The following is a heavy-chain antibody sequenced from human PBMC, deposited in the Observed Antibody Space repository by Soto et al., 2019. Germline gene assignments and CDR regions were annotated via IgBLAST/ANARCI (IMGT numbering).Heavy chain of an antibody. CDR1: QFSFSSYW. V-gene: IGHV3-74*01. J-gene: IGHJ4*02. Sequence: GGSLRLSCAASQFSFSSYWMHWVRQVPGKGPAWVSRINHDGSKTEYADSVKGRFTISRDNTNNTLYLQMNSLRVEDTAMYYCVREPWGFSGTWYDYWGQGALGTV. CDR2: INHDGSKT. CDR3: VREPWGFSGTWYDY. D-gene: IGHD6-13*01.